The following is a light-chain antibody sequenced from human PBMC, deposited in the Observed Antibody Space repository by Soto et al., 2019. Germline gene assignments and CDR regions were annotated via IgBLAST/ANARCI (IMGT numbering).Light chain of an antibody. CDR1: QSVGDTF. J-gene: IGKJ1*01. CDR3: GQFVSSPPRT. Sequence: EIVLTQSPGTLSLSPGEKATLSCRASQSVGDTFLSWYQQKPGLAPRLLIYGVSNRAIGIPDRFSGSGSGTDFILTISRLEPEDFALYYCGQFVSSPPRTFGQGTKVEIK. V-gene: IGKV3-20*01. CDR2: GVS.